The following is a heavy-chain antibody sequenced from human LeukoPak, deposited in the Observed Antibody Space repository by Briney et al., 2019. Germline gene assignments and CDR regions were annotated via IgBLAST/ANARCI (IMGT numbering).Heavy chain of an antibody. D-gene: IGHD6-19*01. V-gene: IGHV4-59*01. Sequence: SSETLSLTCTVSGGSISSYYWSWIRRPPGKGLEWIGYIYYSGSTNYNPSLKSRVTISVDTSKNQFSLKLSSVTAADTAVYYCARAGGWLNNFDYWGQGTLVSVSS. CDR1: GGSISSYY. J-gene: IGHJ4*02. CDR2: IYYSGST. CDR3: ARAGGWLNNFDY.